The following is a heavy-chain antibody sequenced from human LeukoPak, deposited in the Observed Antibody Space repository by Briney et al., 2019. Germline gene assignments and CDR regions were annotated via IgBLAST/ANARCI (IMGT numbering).Heavy chain of an antibody. J-gene: IGHJ4*02. V-gene: IGHV5-51*01. D-gene: IGHD3-22*01. CDR2: IYPGDSDT. CDR1: GYSFTSYW. CDR3: ARHTSQDEWYYYDSSGYYDY. Sequence: GESLKISCKGSGYSFTSYWIGWVRQMPGKGLEWMGIIYPGDSDTRYSPSFQGQVTISADKSISTAYLQWSSLKASDTAMYYCARHTSQDEWYYYDSSGYYDYWGQGTLVTVSS.